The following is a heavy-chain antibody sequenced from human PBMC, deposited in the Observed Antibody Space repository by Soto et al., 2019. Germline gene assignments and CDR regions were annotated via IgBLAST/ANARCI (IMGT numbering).Heavy chain of an antibody. CDR3: VRDYGLGRYYNYYYYGMEV. J-gene: IGHJ6*02. Sequence: SETLSLTCTVSGGSISSSSYYWGWIRQPPGKGLEWIGSIYYSGSTYYNPSLKSRVTISVDTSKNQFSLKLSSVTAADTAVYYCVRDYGLGRYYNYYYYGMEVSGQGTTVTVSS. V-gene: IGHV4-39*01. CDR1: GGSISSSSYY. CDR2: IYYSGST. D-gene: IGHD3-10*01.